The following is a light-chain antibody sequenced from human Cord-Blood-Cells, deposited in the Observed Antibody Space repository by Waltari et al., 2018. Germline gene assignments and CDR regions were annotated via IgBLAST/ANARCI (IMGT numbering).Light chain of an antibody. CDR2: VAS. CDR3: QQYNNWPPLT. Sequence: EIAITQSPATLSASPGDRATISCRASQSVSSNLARYQQKPGQPPKLLIYVASTRATGIPARVSGSESGTEFTLTNSSLQSEDFAVYYCQQYNNWPPLTFGGGTKVEIK. CDR1: QSVSSN. J-gene: IGKJ4*01. V-gene: IGKV3-15*01.